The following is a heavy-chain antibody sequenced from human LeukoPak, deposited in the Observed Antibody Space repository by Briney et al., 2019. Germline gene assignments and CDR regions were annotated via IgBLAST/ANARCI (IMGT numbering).Heavy chain of an antibody. CDR1: GYSFSNYW. J-gene: IGHJ3*02. Sequence: GESLQISCQVSGYSFSNYWIGWVRQMPGKGLECMGIIYPGDSDTRYSPSFQGQVTISADKSISTAYLQWSSLKASDTAMYYCARRADASDIWGQGTMVTVSS. CDR2: IYPGDSDT. CDR3: ARRADASDI. V-gene: IGHV5-51*01.